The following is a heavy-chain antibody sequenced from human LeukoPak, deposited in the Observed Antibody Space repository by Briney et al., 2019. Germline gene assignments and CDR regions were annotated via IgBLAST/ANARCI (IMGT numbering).Heavy chain of an antibody. D-gene: IGHD1-1*01. CDR1: GYTFTGYY. CDR2: INPNSGGT. V-gene: IGHV1-2*02. Sequence: ASVKVSCMAPGYTFTGYYMHWVRQAPGQGLEWMGWINPNSGGTKYAQKFQGRVTMTRDTSISTVYMELSRLRSDDTAVYYCARDKQLDWAHYHYCYMDIWGKGTTVTVSS. CDR3: ARDKQLDWAHYHYCYMDI. J-gene: IGHJ6*03.